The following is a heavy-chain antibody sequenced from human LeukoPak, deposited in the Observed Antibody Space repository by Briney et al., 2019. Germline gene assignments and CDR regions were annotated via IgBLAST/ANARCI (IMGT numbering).Heavy chain of an antibody. CDR3: ARTNVDTAVADDY. V-gene: IGHV3-30*04. J-gene: IGHJ4*02. CDR2: ISYDGSNK. Sequence: PGGSLRLSCAASGFTFSSYAMHWVRQAPGKGLEWVAVISYDGSNKYYADSVKGRFTISRDNSKNTLYLQMNSLRAEDTAVYYCARTNVDTAVADDYWGQGTLVTVSS. D-gene: IGHD5-18*01. CDR1: GFTFSSYA.